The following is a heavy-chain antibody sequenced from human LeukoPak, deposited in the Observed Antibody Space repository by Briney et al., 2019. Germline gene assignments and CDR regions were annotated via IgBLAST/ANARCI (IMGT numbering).Heavy chain of an antibody. D-gene: IGHD6-19*01. CDR3: ARESGGSGWPYNWFDP. CDR2: ISAYNGNT. J-gene: IGHJ5*02. Sequence: GASVKVSCKSSGYIFTSYGISWVRQAPGQGLEWMGWISAYNGNTNYAQKLQGRVTMTTDTSTRTADRELRSLRSDDTAVYYCARESGGSGWPYNWFDPWGQGTLVTVS. CDR1: GYIFTSYG. V-gene: IGHV1-18*01.